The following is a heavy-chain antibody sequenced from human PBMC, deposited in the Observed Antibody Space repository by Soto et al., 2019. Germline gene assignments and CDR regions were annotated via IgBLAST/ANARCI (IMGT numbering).Heavy chain of an antibody. CDR2: ISWNSGSI. CDR1: GFTFDDYA. V-gene: IGHV3-9*01. Sequence: EVQLVESGGGLVQPGRSLRLSCAASGFTFDDYAMHWVRQAPGKGLEWVSGISWNSGSIGYADSVKGRFTISRDNAKNXLXXQMNSLRAEDTALYYCAKSSSRTAVAEASLGWFEPWGQGTLVTGSS. D-gene: IGHD6-19*01. CDR3: AKSSSRTAVAEASLGWFEP. J-gene: IGHJ5*02.